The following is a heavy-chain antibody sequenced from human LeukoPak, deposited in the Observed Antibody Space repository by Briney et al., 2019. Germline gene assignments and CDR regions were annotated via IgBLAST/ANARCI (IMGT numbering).Heavy chain of an antibody. V-gene: IGHV3-74*01. CDR3: ASVAGGTTFDY. CDR1: GFRLNSYL. Sequence: GGSLRLSHAASGFRLNSYLLHWVRQAPGKGLVWVSRINADGSTTTYADSVKGRFTISRDKAKNTLCLQMNSLRAEDTAVYYCASVAGGTTFDYWGQGALVTVSS. D-gene: IGHD6-13*01. CDR2: INADGSTT. J-gene: IGHJ4*02.